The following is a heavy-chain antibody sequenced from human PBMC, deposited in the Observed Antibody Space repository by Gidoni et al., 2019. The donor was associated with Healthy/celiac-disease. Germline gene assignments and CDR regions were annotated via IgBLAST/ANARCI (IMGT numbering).Heavy chain of an antibody. CDR1: GFPFSDYY. D-gene: IGHD3-16*02. CDR3: ASLPLEYYYDGMDV. Sequence: QVQLVESGGGLVKPGGSLRLSCAASGFPFSDYYMSWIRQAPGTGLEWVSYISSSGSTIYYADSVKGRFTISRDNAKNSLYLQMNSLRAEDTAVYYCASLPLEYYYDGMDVWGQGTTVTVSS. V-gene: IGHV3-11*01. J-gene: IGHJ6*02. CDR2: ISSSGSTI.